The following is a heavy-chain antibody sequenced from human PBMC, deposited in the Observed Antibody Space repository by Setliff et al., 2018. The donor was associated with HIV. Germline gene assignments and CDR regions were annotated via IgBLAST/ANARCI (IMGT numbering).Heavy chain of an antibody. CDR1: GGSISSYY. CDR2: IYTSGST. Sequence: SETLSLTCTVSGGSISSYYWSWIRQPAGKGLEWIGRIYTSGSTNYNPSLQSRVSMSIDTSKNQFSLKLSSVTAADTAMYYCARRIDNSGTFPDKNWLDPWGQGSPVTVSS. CDR3: ARRIDNSGTFPDKNWLDP. J-gene: IGHJ5*02. D-gene: IGHD3-10*01. V-gene: IGHV4-4*07.